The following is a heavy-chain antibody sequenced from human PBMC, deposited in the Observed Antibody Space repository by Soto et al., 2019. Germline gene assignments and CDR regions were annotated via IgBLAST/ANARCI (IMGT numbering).Heavy chain of an antibody. J-gene: IGHJ4*02. CDR2: FDPEDGET. D-gene: IGHD6-13*01. V-gene: IGHV1-24*01. CDR3: ATKAASLSEQLVLGYYFDY. Sequence: QVQLVQSGAEVKKPGASVKVSCKVSGYTLTELSMHWVRQAPGKELEWMGSFDPEDGETIYAQKFQGRVTMTEDTSTDTAYMEVSGLRSEDTAVYYCATKAASLSEQLVLGYYFDYWGQGTLVTVSS. CDR1: GYTLTELS.